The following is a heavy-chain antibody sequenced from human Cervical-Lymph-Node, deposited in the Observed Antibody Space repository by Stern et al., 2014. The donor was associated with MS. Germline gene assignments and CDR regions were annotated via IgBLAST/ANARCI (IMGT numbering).Heavy chain of an antibody. D-gene: IGHD1-26*01. J-gene: IGHJ4*02. CDR1: GFSLNHIGEG. V-gene: IGHV2-5*02. CDR3: AHSSVSVGVSFDY. Sequence: QDTFSESGPKLVKPTQTLTLTCRVSGFSLNHIGEGVGWIRQPPGKALEWLAHNYRDDDRCYSPILKDMLTITTDTSTKLVHLKMTNMDPLDTATYYCAHSSVSVGVSFDYWGQGTLITVSS. CDR2: NYRDDDR.